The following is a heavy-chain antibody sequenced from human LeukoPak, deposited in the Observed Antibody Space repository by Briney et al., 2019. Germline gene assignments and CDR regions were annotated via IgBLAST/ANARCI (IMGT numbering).Heavy chain of an antibody. CDR1: GGSFSGYY. V-gene: IGHV4-34*01. CDR3: ARGLLMDTVVVPAAMGNNWFDP. Sequence: PSETLSLTCAVYGGSFSGYYWSWIRQPPGKGLEWIGEINHSGSTNYNPSLKSRVTISVDTSKNQFSLKLSSVTAADTAVYYCARGLLMDTVVVPAAMGNNWFDPWGQRTLVTISS. CDR2: INHSGST. D-gene: IGHD2-2*03. J-gene: IGHJ5*02.